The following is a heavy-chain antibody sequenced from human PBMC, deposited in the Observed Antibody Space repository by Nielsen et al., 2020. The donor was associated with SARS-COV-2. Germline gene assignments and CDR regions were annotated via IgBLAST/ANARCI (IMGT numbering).Heavy chain of an antibody. CDR3: ARERDFWSGYKAFEI. Sequence: SETLSLTCTVSGGSISTYYWSWIRQPPGKGLEWIGYIYYSGSTNYNPSLESRVTISIDTSKHQFSLRLSSVTAADTAIYYCARERDFWSGYKAFEIWGQGTVVTVSS. V-gene: IGHV4-59*01. D-gene: IGHD3-3*01. CDR1: GGSISTYY. J-gene: IGHJ3*02. CDR2: IYYSGST.